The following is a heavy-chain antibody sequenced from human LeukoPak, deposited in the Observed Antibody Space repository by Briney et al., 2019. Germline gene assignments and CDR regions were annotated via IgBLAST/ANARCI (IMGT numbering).Heavy chain of an antibody. J-gene: IGHJ5*02. CDR3: ARAYCGGDCYFWFDP. Sequence: SETLSLTCTVSGGSISSSSYQWDWIRQPPGKGLEWIGSIYYSGSTNYNPSLKSRVTISVDTSKNQFSLKLSSVTAADTAVYYCARAYCGGDCYFWFDPWGQGTLVTVSS. CDR1: GGSISSSSYQ. V-gene: IGHV4-39*07. D-gene: IGHD2-21*02. CDR2: IYYSGST.